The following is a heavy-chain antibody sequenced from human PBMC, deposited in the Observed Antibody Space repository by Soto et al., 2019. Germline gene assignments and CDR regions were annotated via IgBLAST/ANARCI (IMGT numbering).Heavy chain of an antibody. CDR1: GGTFSSYA. V-gene: IGHV1-69*01. Sequence: QVQLVQSGAEVKKPGSSVKVSCEASGGTFSSYAISWVRQAPGQGLEWMGGIIPIFGTANYAQKFQGRVTITADESTSTAYMELSSLRSEDTAVYYCARDRDYDPPSTMDVWGQGTTVTVSS. J-gene: IGHJ6*02. CDR3: ARDRDYDPPSTMDV. CDR2: IIPIFGTA. D-gene: IGHD3-3*01.